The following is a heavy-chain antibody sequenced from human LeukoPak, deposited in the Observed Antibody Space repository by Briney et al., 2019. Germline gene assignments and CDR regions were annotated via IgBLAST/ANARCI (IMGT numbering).Heavy chain of an antibody. Sequence: GESLKISCKGSGYTFTSYWIGWVRQMPGKGLEWVGIVYPGDSDTRYSPSFQGQVTISADKSINTAYLHWSRLKTSDTAIYYCARRGLELRGDYDYYTDVWGKGTTVTVSS. CDR2: VYPGDSDT. V-gene: IGHV5-51*01. J-gene: IGHJ6*03. D-gene: IGHD1-7*01. CDR3: ARRGLELRGDYDYYTDV. CDR1: GYTFTSYW.